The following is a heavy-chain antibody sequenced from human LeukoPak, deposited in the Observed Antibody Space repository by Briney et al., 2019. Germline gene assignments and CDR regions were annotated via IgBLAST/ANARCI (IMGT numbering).Heavy chain of an antibody. Sequence: SSVKVSFKASGYTFTSYDINWVRQATGQGLEWMGWMNPNSGNTGYAQKFQGRVTMTRNTSISTAYMELSSLRYKDTAVYYCAREHSSSWTPPDYWGQETLVTVSS. V-gene: IGHV1-8*01. J-gene: IGHJ4*02. D-gene: IGHD6-13*01. CDR3: AREHSSSWTPPDY. CDR1: GYTFTSYD. CDR2: MNPNSGNT.